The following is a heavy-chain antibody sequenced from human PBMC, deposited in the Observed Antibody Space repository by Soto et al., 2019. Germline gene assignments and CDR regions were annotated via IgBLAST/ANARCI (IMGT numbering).Heavy chain of an antibody. CDR1: GFTFSNHA. Sequence: GGTLRLSCAASGFTFSNHAMHWARRGPGKGLEWVALVAHDGTSKYYAGAVKGRFTISSDKSTNTLFLQMDSLDTEDTAVYYCAGDMSITGIVAEIYLWFRGTLVIVS. V-gene: IGHV3-30-3*01. CDR2: VAHDGTSK. CDR3: AGDMSITGIVAEIYL. J-gene: IGHJ5*02. D-gene: IGHD2-21*01.